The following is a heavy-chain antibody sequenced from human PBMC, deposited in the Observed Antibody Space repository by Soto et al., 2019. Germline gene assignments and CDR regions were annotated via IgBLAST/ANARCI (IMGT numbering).Heavy chain of an antibody. Sequence: GSLRLSCAASGFTFSSYWMHWVRQAPGKGLVWVSRINSDGSSTSYADSVKGRFTISRDNAKNTLYLQMNSLRAEDTAVYYCATVYSGYGPFGYWGQGTLVTVSS. CDR3: ATVYSGYGPFGY. CDR2: INSDGSST. D-gene: IGHD5-12*01. CDR1: GFTFSSYW. V-gene: IGHV3-74*01. J-gene: IGHJ4*02.